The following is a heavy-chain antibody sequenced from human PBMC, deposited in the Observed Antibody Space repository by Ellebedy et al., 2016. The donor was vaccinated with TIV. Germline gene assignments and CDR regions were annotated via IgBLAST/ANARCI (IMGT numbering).Heavy chain of an antibody. CDR3: ARWATAGPGGVYFDY. V-gene: IGHV5-51*01. CDR1: GYSFTSYW. J-gene: IGHJ4*02. CDR2: IYPGDSET. D-gene: IGHD5-12*01. Sequence: KVSCKGSGYSFTSYWIGWVRQMPGKGLEWMGFIYPGDSETRYSPSFQGQVTIPADKSISTAYLQWSSLKASDTAMYYCARWATAGPGGVYFDYWGQGTLVTVSS.